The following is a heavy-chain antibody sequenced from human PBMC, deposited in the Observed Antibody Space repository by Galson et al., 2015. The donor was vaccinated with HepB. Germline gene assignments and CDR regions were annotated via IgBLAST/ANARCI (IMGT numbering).Heavy chain of an antibody. J-gene: IGHJ5*02. D-gene: IGHD1-26*01. CDR3: ARDLGVGSTRWFDP. V-gene: IGHV4-59*01. CDR1: GGSISSYY. Sequence: ETLSLTCTVSGGSISSYYWSWIRQPPGKGLEWIGYIHYSGSTNYNPSLKSRVTMSLDTSQTQFSLTMSSVTAADTAVYYCARDLGVGSTRWFDPCGQGTLVTVSS. CDR2: IHYSGST.